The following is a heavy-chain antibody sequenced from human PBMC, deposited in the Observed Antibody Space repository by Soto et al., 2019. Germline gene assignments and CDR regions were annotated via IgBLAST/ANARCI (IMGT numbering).Heavy chain of an antibody. D-gene: IGHD4-17*01. CDR3: AKESVPVTTLGVDY. J-gene: IGHJ4*02. V-gene: IGHV3-30*18. CDR2: ISYDGSNK. Sequence: GGSLRLSCAASGFTFSSYGMHWVRQAPGKGLEWVAVISYDGSNKYYADSVKGRFTISRDNSKNTLYLQMNSLRAEDTAVYYCAKESVPVTTLGVDYWGQGTLVTVSS. CDR1: GFTFSSYG.